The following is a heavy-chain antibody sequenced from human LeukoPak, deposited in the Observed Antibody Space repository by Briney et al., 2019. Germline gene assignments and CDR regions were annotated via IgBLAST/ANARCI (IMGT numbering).Heavy chain of an antibody. D-gene: IGHD1-7*01. V-gene: IGHV3-30*02. CDR2: IRDDGSDK. Sequence: GGSLRISCAATGFTFSSYGKHWVRQAPGKGLKWVAFIRDDGSDKDYVDSVKGRFTISRDNSKNTLYLQMNSLRAEDTAVYYCAKDRDKGNYYFDYWGQGTLVTVSS. CDR3: AKDRDKGNYYFDY. J-gene: IGHJ4*02. CDR1: GFTFSSYG.